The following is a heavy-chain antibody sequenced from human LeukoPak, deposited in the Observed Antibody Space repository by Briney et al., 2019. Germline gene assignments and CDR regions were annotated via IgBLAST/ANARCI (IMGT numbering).Heavy chain of an antibody. J-gene: IGHJ4*02. CDR1: GYTFTSNG. Sequence: GASVKVSCKASGYTFTSNGISWVRQVPGQGLEWMGLISAYNGNTNYAQKFQGRVTMTTDTSTSAAYMELRSLTSDDTAVYYCAGDQQWLDPARHGFDYWGQGTLVTVSS. CDR3: AGDQQWLDPARHGFDY. D-gene: IGHD6-19*01. CDR2: ISAYNGNT. V-gene: IGHV1-18*01.